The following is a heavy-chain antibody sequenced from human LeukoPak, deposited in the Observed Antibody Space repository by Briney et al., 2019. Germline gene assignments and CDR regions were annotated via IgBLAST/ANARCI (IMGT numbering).Heavy chain of an antibody. CDR3: ARARSLQWLLPRMFDY. J-gene: IGHJ4*02. D-gene: IGHD3-22*01. CDR2: IYYSGST. V-gene: IGHV4-59*08. CDR1: GGSISSYY. Sequence: SETLSLTCTVSGGSISSYYWSWIRQPPGKGLEWIGYIYYSGSTNYNPSLKSRVTISVDTSKNQFSLKLSSVTAADTAVYYCARARSLQWLLPRMFDYWGQGTLITVSS.